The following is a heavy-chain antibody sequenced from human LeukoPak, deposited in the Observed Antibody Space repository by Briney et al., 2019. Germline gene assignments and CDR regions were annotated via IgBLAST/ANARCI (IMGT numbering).Heavy chain of an antibody. J-gene: IGHJ4*02. CDR1: GGSISSSSYY. CDR3: ARRRYSYGPFFDY. V-gene: IGHV4-39*01. CDR2: IYYSGST. D-gene: IGHD5-18*01. Sequence: PSGTLPLTCTVSGGSISSSSYYWGWIRQPPGKGLAWIGSIYYSGSTYYNPSLKSRVTISVDTSKNQFSLKLSSVTAADTAVYYCARRRYSYGPFFDYWGQGTLVTVSS.